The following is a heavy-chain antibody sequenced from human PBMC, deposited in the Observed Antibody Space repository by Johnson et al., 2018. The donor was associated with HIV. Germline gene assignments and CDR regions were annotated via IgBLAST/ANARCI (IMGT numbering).Heavy chain of an antibody. V-gene: IGHV3-9*01. Sequence: HLVESGGGLVQPGRSLRLSCAASGFTFDDYAMHWVRQAPGKGLEWVSGISWNSGSIGYADSVKGRFTISRDNAKNSLYLQMSSLRAGDTAVYYCARKADAFDIWGQGTMVTVSS. CDR2: ISWNSGSI. CDR1: GFTFDDYA. CDR3: ARKADAFDI. J-gene: IGHJ3*02.